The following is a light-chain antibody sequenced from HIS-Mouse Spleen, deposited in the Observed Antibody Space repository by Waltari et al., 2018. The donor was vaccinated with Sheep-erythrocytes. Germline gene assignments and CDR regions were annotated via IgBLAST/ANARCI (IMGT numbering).Light chain of an antibody. Sequence: QSALTQPASASGSPGQSITISCTGTSSDGGGYNYVPWYQQHPGKAPKLMIYDVSTRPSGVSNRFSGSKSGNTASLTISGLQAEDEADYYCSSYTSSSTWVFGGGTKLTVL. J-gene: IGLJ3*02. V-gene: IGLV2-14*03. CDR1: SSDGGGYNY. CDR3: SSYTSSSTWV. CDR2: DVS.